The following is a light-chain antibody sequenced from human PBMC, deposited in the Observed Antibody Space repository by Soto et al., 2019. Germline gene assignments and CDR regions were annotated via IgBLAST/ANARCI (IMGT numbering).Light chain of an antibody. CDR1: QSVGSF. J-gene: IGKJ5*01. V-gene: IGKV3-15*01. CDR2: GAS. Sequence: EIVLTQSLGTLSLSPGERAALSCRASQSVGSFLAWYQQKPGQAPRLLILGASTRATGIPARFSGSGSGTEFTLSISSLQSEDFAVYYCKQYKEWPPFTFGQGRLLEIK. CDR3: KQYKEWPPFT.